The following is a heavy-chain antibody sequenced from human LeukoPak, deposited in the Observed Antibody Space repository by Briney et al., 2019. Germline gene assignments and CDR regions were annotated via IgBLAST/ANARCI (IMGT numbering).Heavy chain of an antibody. D-gene: IGHD3-10*01. J-gene: IGHJ4*02. CDR3: ARDPEYYYGSGSYPN. V-gene: IGHV3-48*04. Sequence: PGGSLRLSCAASGFTFSSYAMSWVRQAPGKGLEWVSYISSSSSTIYYADSVKGRFTISRDNAKNSLYLQMNSLRAEDTAVYYCARDPEYYYGSGSYPNWGQGTLVTVSS. CDR1: GFTFSSYA. CDR2: ISSSSSTI.